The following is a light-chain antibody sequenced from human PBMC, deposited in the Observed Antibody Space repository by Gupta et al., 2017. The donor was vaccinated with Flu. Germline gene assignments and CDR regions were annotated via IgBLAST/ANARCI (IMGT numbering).Light chain of an antibody. CDR2: WAS. J-gene: IGKJ1*01. V-gene: IGKV4-1*01. CDR3: QQYYSTLWT. Sequence: DIVMTQFPAPLAVSMGERATINCKSSQCVLYSSNNKNYLAWYQQKPGRPPKLLIYWASTRESGVPDRFSGSGSETDFTLTISSLQAEDVAVYYCQQYYSTLWTFGQGTKVEIK. CDR1: QCVLYSSNNKNY.